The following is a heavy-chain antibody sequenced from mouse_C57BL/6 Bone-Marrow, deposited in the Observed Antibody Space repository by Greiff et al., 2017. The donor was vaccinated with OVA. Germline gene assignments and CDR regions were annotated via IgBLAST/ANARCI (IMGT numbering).Heavy chain of an antibody. CDR2: IYPGSGNT. CDR3: ARSGNERYFDY. J-gene: IGHJ2*01. Sequence: LVESGAELVRPGASVKLSCKASGYTFTDYYINWVKQRPGQGLEWIARIYPGSGNTYYNEKFKGKATLTAEKSSSTAYMQLSSLTSEDSAVYFCARSGNERYFDYWGQGTTLTVSS. V-gene: IGHV1-76*01. D-gene: IGHD4-1*01. CDR1: GYTFTDYY.